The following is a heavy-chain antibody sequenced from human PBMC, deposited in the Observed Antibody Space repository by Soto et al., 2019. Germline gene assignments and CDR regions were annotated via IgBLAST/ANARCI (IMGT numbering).Heavy chain of an antibody. J-gene: IGHJ5*02. Sequence: SETLSLTCTVSGASISGFYWSWIRKSAGKGLEWIGRIYATGTTDYNPSLKSRVMMSVGTSKKQFSLKLRSVTAADTAVYYCVRDGTKTLRDWFDPWGQGISVTVSS. CDR2: IYATGTT. V-gene: IGHV4-4*07. CDR1: GASISGFY. CDR3: VRDGTKTLRDWFDP. D-gene: IGHD1-1*01.